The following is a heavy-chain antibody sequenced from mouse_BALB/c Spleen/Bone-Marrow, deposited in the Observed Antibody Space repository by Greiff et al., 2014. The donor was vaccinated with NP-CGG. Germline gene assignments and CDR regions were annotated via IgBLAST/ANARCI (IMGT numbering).Heavy chain of an antibody. V-gene: IGHV5-6-4*01. D-gene: IGHD2-3*01. CDR3: TRDDGYYYFDY. J-gene: IGHJ2*01. CDR1: GFTFSSYT. CDR2: ISSGGSYT. Sequence: VQLKESGGGLVKPGGSLKLSCAASGFTFSSYTMSWVRQTPEKRLEWVATISSGGSYTYYPDSVKGRFTISRDNAKNTLYLQMSSLKSGDTAMYYCTRDDGYYYFDYWGQGTTLTVSS.